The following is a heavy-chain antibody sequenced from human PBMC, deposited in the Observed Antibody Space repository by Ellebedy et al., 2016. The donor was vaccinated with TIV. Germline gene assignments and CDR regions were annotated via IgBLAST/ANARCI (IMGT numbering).Heavy chain of an antibody. J-gene: IGHJ4*02. D-gene: IGHD3-16*01. CDR1: GGSIKSTDYY. Sequence: SQTLSLTCAVSGGSIKSTDYYWGWIRQTPAMWLEWIGSLSYSGRTYYNQSLESRVTISGDTYRNQFSLKVTSVTAADTAVYYCPRQKRSDRVTLISFDTWGRGTLVTVSS. CDR3: PRQKRSDRVTLISFDT. CDR2: LSYSGRT. V-gene: IGHV4-39*01.